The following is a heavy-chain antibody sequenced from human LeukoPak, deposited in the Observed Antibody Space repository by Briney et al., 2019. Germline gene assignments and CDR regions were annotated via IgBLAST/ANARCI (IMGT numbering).Heavy chain of an antibody. D-gene: IGHD3-22*01. J-gene: IGHJ4*02. CDR3: ARDKRLRTLVVVLDY. V-gene: IGHV3-9*01. Sequence: GGSLRLSCAASGFTFDDYAMHWVRQAPGKGLEWVSGISWNSGSIGYADSVKGRFTISRDNAKNSLYLQMNSLRAEDTAVYYCARDKRLRTLVVVLDYWGQGPWSPSPQ. CDR2: ISWNSGSI. CDR1: GFTFDDYA.